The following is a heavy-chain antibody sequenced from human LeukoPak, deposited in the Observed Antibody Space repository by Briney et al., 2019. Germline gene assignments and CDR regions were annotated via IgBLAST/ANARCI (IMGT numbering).Heavy chain of an antibody. V-gene: IGHV3-21*01. D-gene: IGHD1-1*01. CDR1: GFTFSSYS. J-gene: IGHJ4*02. CDR3: ARVVENWNPFDY. CDR2: ISSSGSYI. Sequence: GGSLRLSCAASGFTFSSYSMNWVRQAPGKGLEWVSSISSSGSYIYYADSVKGRFTISRDNAKNSLYLQMNSLRAEDTAVYYCARVVENWNPFDYWGQGTLVTVSS.